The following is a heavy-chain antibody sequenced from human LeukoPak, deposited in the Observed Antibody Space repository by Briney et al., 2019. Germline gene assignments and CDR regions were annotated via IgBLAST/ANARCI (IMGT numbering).Heavy chain of an antibody. CDR2: ISAYNGNT. D-gene: IGHD6-13*01. V-gene: IGHV1-18*04. CDR1: GYTFTGYY. Sequence: ASVKVSCKASGYTFTGYYMHWVRQAPGQGLEWMGWISAYNGNTNYTQNLQGRVTMTTDTSTSTAYMELRSLRSDDTAVYYCARDLSSWYDYWGQGTLVTVSS. J-gene: IGHJ4*02. CDR3: ARDLSSWYDY.